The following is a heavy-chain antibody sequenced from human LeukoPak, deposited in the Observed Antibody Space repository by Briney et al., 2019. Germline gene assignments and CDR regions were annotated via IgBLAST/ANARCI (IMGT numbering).Heavy chain of an antibody. J-gene: IGHJ4*02. CDR2: ISHEGSIQ. Sequence: GGSLRLSCAASGFTFSTLTMYWVRQAPGKGLEWMAVISHEGSIQYYADSVRGRFTISRDNSKKTVSLQMNSLRGEDTAVYFCVGDRIPGPPDYFDYWGQGTLVTVSS. CDR1: GFTFSTLT. D-gene: IGHD1-14*01. CDR3: VGDRIPGPPDYFDY. V-gene: IGHV3-30-3*01.